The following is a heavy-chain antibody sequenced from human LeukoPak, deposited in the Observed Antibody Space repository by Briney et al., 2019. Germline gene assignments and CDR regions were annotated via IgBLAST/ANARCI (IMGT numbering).Heavy chain of an antibody. CDR1: GGSFSGYY. V-gene: IGHV4-34*01. D-gene: IGHD2/OR15-2a*01. J-gene: IGHJ4*02. Sequence: SETLSLTCAVYGGSFSGYYWSWIRQPPGKGLEWIGSIYYSGSTYYNPSLKSRVTISVDTSKNQFSLKLSSVTAADTAVYYCDSARGYWGQGTLVTVSS. CDR2: IYYSGST. CDR3: DSARGY.